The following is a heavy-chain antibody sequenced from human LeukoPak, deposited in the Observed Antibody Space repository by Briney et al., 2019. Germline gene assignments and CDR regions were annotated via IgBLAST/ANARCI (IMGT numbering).Heavy chain of an antibody. Sequence: SQTLSLTCAISGDRVSSNTAAWNWIRQSPSRGLERLGRTYYRSKWYNAYAESVKSRITINRDTSKNQFSLQLNSVTPEDTAVYYCARGPGRLDPWGQGTLVTVSS. CDR3: ARGPGRLDP. CDR1: GDRVSSNTAA. V-gene: IGHV6-1*01. CDR2: TYYRSKWYN. J-gene: IGHJ5*02.